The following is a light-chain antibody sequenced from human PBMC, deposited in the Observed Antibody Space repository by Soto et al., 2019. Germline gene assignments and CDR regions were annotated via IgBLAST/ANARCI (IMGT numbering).Light chain of an antibody. CDR1: QSIRTS. Sequence: EIVLTQSPATLSLSPGESATLSCRASQSIRTSLAWYQQKPGQSPRLLIPDASNRTTGIPARFSGSGSGTDFTLTISSLAPEDFAVYYCQQRSNWPRCTFGPGTKVYLK. CDR3: QQRSNWPRCT. CDR2: DAS. J-gene: IGKJ3*01. V-gene: IGKV3-11*01.